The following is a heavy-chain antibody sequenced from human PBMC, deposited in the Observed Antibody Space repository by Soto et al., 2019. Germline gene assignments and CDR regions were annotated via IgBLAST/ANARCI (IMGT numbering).Heavy chain of an antibody. CDR1: GGSISSSNW. Sequence: QVQLQESGPGLVKPSGTLSLTCAVSGGSISSSNWWSWVRQPPGKGLEWIGEIYHSGSTNYNPSREGRVTISVDKCKNQCSRKLSSVAAADTAVYYCASRYYYGPGDYWGQGTLVTVSS. CDR3: ASRYYYGPGDY. V-gene: IGHV4-4*02. J-gene: IGHJ4*02. CDR2: IYHSGST. D-gene: IGHD3-10*01.